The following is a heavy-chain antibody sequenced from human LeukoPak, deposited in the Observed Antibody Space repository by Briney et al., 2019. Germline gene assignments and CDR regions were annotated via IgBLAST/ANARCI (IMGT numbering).Heavy chain of an antibody. V-gene: IGHV3-21*01. CDR2: ISSSSSNI. D-gene: IGHD4-17*01. CDR3: ARASLSDYGDYYYYGMDV. Sequence: GGSLRLSCAASGFTFSSYSMNWVRQAPGKGLEWVSSISSSSSNIYYADSVKGRFTISRDNAKNSLYLQMNSLRAEDTAVYYCARASLSDYGDYYYYGMDVWGQGTTVSVSS. J-gene: IGHJ6*02. CDR1: GFTFSSYS.